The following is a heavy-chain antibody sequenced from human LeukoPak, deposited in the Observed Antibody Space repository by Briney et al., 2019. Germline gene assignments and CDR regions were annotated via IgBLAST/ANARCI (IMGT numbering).Heavy chain of an antibody. J-gene: IGHJ4*02. CDR2: SNPGGPT. D-gene: IGHD7-27*01. CDR1: GFAVSDNF. V-gene: IGHV3-53*01. CDR3: VKGLGFILDY. Sequence: GGSLRLSCVASGFAVSDNFMAWVRQAPGKGLDWVSISNPGGPTHYAESVRGRFTISRDNSKNTVYLQMNSLRAEDTAVYYCVKGLGFILDYWGQGILVTASS.